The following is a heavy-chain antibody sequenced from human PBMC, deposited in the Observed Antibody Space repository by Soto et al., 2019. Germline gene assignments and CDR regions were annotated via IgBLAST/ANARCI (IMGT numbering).Heavy chain of an antibody. Sequence: GSLRLSCAASGFTFSSYAMSWVRQAPGKGLEWVSAISGSGGSTYYADSVKGRFTISRDNSKNTLYLQMNSLRAEDTAVYYCAKAEDIVLMVYASYFDYWGQGTLVTVSS. D-gene: IGHD2-8*01. CDR1: GFTFSSYA. CDR3: AKAEDIVLMVYASYFDY. V-gene: IGHV3-23*01. J-gene: IGHJ4*02. CDR2: ISGSGGST.